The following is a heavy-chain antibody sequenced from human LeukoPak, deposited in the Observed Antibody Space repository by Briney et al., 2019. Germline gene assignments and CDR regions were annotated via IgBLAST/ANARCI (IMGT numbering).Heavy chain of an antibody. D-gene: IGHD6-19*01. J-gene: IGHJ4*02. CDR3: ARLRGVGSSGWRIDY. CDR2: IHNSGRT. V-gene: IGHV4-4*08. CDR1: GGSVSSYY. Sequence: KPSETLSLTCSVSGGSVSSYYWSWIRQSPGKGLEWIGYIHNSGRTNYNPSLKSRVTGFVNTSKNQVSLRLSSVTAADTAVYYCARLRGVGSSGWRIDYWGQGTLVTVSS.